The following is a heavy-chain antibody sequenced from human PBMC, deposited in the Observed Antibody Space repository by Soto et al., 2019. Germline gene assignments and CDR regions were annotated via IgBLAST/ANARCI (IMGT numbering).Heavy chain of an antibody. Sequence: ASVKVSCKASGYTFTGHYIHWMRQAPEQGPEWMGEIGPESGATRYAQKFQGRVTMTRDMSITTVYMELNNLSPDDTAVYYCGRGRSGQIVVFYWGQGTPVTVSS. CDR1: GYTFTGHY. CDR2: IGPESGAT. CDR3: GRGRSGQIVVFY. V-gene: IGHV1-2*02. J-gene: IGHJ4*02. D-gene: IGHD1-26*01.